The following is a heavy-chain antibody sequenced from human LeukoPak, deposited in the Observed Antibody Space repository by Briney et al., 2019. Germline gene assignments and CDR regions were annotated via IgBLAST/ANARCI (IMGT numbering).Heavy chain of an antibody. V-gene: IGHV3-30*18. J-gene: IGHJ4*02. CDR2: ISYDGSNK. Sequence: PGGSLRLSCAASGFTFSSYGMHWVRQAPGKGLEWVAVISYDGSNKYYADSVKGRFTISRDNSKNTLYLQMNSLRTEDTAVYYCAKYPIVGAAGFDYWGQGTLVTVSP. D-gene: IGHD1-26*01. CDR3: AKYPIVGAAGFDY. CDR1: GFTFSSYG.